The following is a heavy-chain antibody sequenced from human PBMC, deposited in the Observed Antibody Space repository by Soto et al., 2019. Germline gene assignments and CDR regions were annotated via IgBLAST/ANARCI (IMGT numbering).Heavy chain of an antibody. V-gene: IGHV3-74*01. CDR2: INSDGSST. CDR3: ARDRRSYDFWSGYYRDYYYYGMDV. D-gene: IGHD3-3*01. J-gene: IGHJ6*02. CDR1: GFTFSSYW. Sequence: GGSLRLSCAASGFTFSSYWMHWVRQAPGKGLVWVSRINSDGSSTSYADSVKGRFTISRDNAKNTLYLQMNSLRAEDTAVYYCARDRRSYDFWSGYYRDYYYYGMDVWGQGTTVTVSS.